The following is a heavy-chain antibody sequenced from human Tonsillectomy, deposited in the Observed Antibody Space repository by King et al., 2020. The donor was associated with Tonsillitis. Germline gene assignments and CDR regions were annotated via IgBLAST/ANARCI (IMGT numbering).Heavy chain of an antibody. D-gene: IGHD3-9*01. CDR3: AGVCYDILAGYYDRGMDV. CDR2: IIPIFGTA. V-gene: IGHV1-69*01. Sequence: VQLVQSGAEVKKPGSSVKVSCKASGGTFSSYAISWVRQAPGQGLEWMGGIIPIFGTANYAQKFQGRVTITADESTSTAYMELSSLRSEDTAVYYCAGVCYDILAGYYDRGMDVWGQGTTVTVSS. CDR1: GGTFSSYA. J-gene: IGHJ6*02.